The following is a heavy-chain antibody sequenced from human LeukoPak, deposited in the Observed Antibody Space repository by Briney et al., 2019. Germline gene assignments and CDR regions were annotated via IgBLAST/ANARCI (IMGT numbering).Heavy chain of an antibody. D-gene: IGHD3-22*01. CDR3: ARGGEYYYDSSGYYYGHFDY. J-gene: IGHJ4*02. CDR1: GYTFTTYG. CDR2: INPNSGGT. V-gene: IGHV1-2*02. Sequence: GASVKVSCKASGYTFTTYGISWVRQAPGQGLEWMGWINPNSGGTNYAQKFQGRVTMTRDTSISTAYMELSRLRFDDTAVYYCARGGEYYYDSSGYYYGHFDYWGQGTLVTVSS.